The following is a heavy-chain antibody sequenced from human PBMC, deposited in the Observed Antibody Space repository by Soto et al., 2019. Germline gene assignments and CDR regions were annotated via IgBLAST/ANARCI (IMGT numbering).Heavy chain of an antibody. V-gene: IGHV6-1*01. D-gene: IGHD1-1*01. CDR1: GDSVSSNSAA. CDR3: ARGPRQHYGMDV. Sequence: QVQLQQSGPGLVKPSQTLSLTCAISGDSVSSNSAAWNWIRQSPSRGLEWLGRTYYRSKWYNDYAIFVKSQVLINPDTSKNQFSLQLNSVTPEDTAVYYCARGPRQHYGMDVWGQGTTVTVSS. CDR2: TYYRSKWYN. J-gene: IGHJ6*02.